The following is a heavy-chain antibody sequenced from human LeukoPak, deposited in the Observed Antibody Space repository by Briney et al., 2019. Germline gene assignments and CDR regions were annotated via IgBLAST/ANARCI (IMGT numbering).Heavy chain of an antibody. D-gene: IGHD5-24*01. J-gene: IGHJ4*02. CDR3: AKVEMSTSPGGIDY. V-gene: IGHV3-30*02. Sequence: QAGGSLRLSCAASGFTFSNFGMHWVRQAPGKGLEWVTFIRFDGTNKYYADSVKGRSTISRDNSRNTLYLQMNSLRVEDTAMYYCAKVEMSTSPGGIDYWGQGTLVTVSS. CDR2: IRFDGTNK. CDR1: GFTFSNFG.